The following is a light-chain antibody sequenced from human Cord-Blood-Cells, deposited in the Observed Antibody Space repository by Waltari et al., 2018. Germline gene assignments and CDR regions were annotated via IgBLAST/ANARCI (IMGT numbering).Light chain of an antibody. CDR1: QGITSW. CDR3: QQANSFPFT. V-gene: IGKV1-12*01. Sequence: IRMPKPPSYVSPSVEDRLPFTCRASQGITSWLAWYQQKPGKAPKLLIYAASSLQSGVPSRFSGSGSGTDFTLTISSLQPEDFATYYCQQANSFPFTFGPGTKVDIK. CDR2: AAS. J-gene: IGKJ3*01.